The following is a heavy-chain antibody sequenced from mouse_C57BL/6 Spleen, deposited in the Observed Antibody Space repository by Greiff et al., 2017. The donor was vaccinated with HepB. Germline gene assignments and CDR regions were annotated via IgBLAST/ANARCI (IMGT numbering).Heavy chain of an antibody. D-gene: IGHD1-1*01. CDR1: GYTFTSYW. Sequence: QVHVKQPGAELVRPGSSVKLSCKASGYTFTSYWMHWVKQRPIQGLEWIGNIDPSDSETHYNQKFKDKATLTVDKSSSTAYMQLSSLTSEDSAVYYCAREITTGFAYWGQGTLVTVSA. V-gene: IGHV1-52*01. CDR3: AREITTGFAY. J-gene: IGHJ3*01. CDR2: IDPSDSET.